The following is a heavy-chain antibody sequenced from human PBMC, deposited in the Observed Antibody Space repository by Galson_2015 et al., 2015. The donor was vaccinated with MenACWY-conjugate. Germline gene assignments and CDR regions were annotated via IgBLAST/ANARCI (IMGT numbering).Heavy chain of an antibody. D-gene: IGHD2-2*01. CDR2: INSDGSAA. J-gene: IGHJ4*02. CDR1: GFTFSRYW. V-gene: IGHV3-74*01. CDR3: ATYCSSPSCYANGAY. Sequence: SLRLSCAASGFTFSRYWMHWVRQSPGKGLVWVSRINSDGSAADYADSVKGRSTISRDNAKNTLYLQMNSLRAEDTAFYYCATYCSSPSCYANGAYWGQGTLVTVSS.